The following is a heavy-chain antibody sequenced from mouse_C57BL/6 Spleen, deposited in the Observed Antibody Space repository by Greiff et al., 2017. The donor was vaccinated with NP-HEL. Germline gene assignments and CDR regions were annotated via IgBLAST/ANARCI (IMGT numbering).Heavy chain of an antibody. CDR2: INPRNGGT. CDR1: GYNFTSYW. D-gene: IGHD2-1*01. V-gene: IGHV1-53*01. CDR3: ARDYGNYEAWFAY. J-gene: IGHJ3*01. Sequence: QVQLQQPGTELVKPGASVKLSCKASGYNFTSYWMHWVKQRPGQGLEWIGNINPRNGGTNYNEKFKSKATLTVYKSSRTSYMHLSSLTSEDSAVYYCARDYGNYEAWFAYWGQGTLVTVSA.